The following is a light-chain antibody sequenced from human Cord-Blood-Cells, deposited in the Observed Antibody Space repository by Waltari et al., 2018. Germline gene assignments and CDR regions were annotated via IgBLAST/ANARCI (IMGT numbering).Light chain of an antibody. Sequence: ELVLTQSPGILSLSPGERATLPCTASQSVSSSYLALYQQKPGQAPRLLIYGASSRATGIPDRFSGSGSGTDFTLTISRLEPEDFAVYYCQQYGSSPRTFGQGTKVEIK. J-gene: IGKJ1*01. CDR1: QSVSSSY. V-gene: IGKV3-20*01. CDR3: QQYGSSPRT. CDR2: GAS.